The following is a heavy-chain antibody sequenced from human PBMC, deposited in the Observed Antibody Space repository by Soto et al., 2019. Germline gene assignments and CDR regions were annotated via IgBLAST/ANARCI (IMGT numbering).Heavy chain of an antibody. CDR2: INHSGST. D-gene: IGHD1-20*01. V-gene: IGHV4-39*07. CDR1: GCSISSSSYY. CDR3: ARVGITGTTYKPSPNWFDP. Sequence: SETLSLTCTFSGCSISSSSYYWGWIRQPPGKGLEWIGEINHSGSTNYNPSLKSRVTISVDTSKNQFSLKLSSVTAADTAVYYCARVGITGTTYKPSPNWFDPWGQGTMVTVSS. J-gene: IGHJ5*02.